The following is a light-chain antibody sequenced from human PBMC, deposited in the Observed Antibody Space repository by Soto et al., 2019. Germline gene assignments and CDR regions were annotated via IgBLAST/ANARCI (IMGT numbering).Light chain of an antibody. V-gene: IGLV2-14*01. CDR1: SSDVGGYNY. Sequence: QSALTQPASVSGSPGQSITISCTGTSSDVGGYNYVSWYQQHPGKAPKLMIYDVSNRLSGVSNRFSGSKSGNTASLTISGLQAEDEADYYCSSYTSSRNVVFGGGTKLTVL. CDR2: DVS. CDR3: SSYTSSRNVV. J-gene: IGLJ2*01.